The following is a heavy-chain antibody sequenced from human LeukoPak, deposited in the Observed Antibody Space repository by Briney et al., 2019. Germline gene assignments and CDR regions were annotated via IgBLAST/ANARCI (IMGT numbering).Heavy chain of an antibody. CDR2: ISSSSSYI. D-gene: IGHD6-13*01. Sequence: GSLKLSCSASGFTFSSYSMNWVRQAPGEGLEWVSSISSSSSYIYYADSVKGRFTISRDNAKNSLYLQMNSLRAEDTAVYYCARVGAGTAFDYWGQGTLVTVSS. CDR1: GFTFSSYS. CDR3: ARVGAGTAFDY. V-gene: IGHV3-21*01. J-gene: IGHJ4*02.